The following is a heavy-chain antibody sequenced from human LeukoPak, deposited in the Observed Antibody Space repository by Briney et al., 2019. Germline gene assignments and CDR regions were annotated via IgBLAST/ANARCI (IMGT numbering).Heavy chain of an antibody. Sequence: SETLSLTCAVYGGSFSGYYWSWIRQPPGKGLEWIGEINHSGSTNYNPSLKSRVTISVDTSKNQFSLKLSSVTAADTAVYYCARYVGLWGLVVFDYWGQGTLVTVSS. J-gene: IGHJ4*02. V-gene: IGHV4-34*01. CDR2: INHSGST. D-gene: IGHD2-8*02. CDR3: ARYVGLWGLVVFDY. CDR1: GGSFSGYY.